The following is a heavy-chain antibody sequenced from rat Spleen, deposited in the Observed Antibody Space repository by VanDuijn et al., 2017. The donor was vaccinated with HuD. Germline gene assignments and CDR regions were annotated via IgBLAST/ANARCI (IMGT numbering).Heavy chain of an antibody. J-gene: IGHJ2*01. CDR2: ISYEGSST. V-gene: IGHV5-22*01. D-gene: IGHD5-1*01. Sequence: EVQLVESGGGLVQPGRSLKLSCAASGFTFSDYYMAWVRQAPKKGLEWVASISYEGSSTYYGDSVKGRFTISRDNAKSTLYLQMNSLRSEDTATYYCARFPTGHWGQGVMVTVSS. CDR3: ARFPTGH. CDR1: GFTFSDYY.